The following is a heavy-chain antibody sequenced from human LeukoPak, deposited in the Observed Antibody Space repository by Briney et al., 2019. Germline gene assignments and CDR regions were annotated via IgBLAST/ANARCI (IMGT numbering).Heavy chain of an antibody. CDR2: IRYDGSNK. CDR1: GFTFSSYG. V-gene: IGHV3-30*02. Sequence: GGSLRLSCAASGFTFSSYGMHWVRQAPGKGLEWVAFIRYDGSNKYYADSVKGRFTISRDNSKNTLCLQMNSLRAEDTAVYYCAKAPFYDILTGPLFDIWGQGTMVTVSS. J-gene: IGHJ3*02. D-gene: IGHD3-9*01. CDR3: AKAPFYDILTGPLFDI.